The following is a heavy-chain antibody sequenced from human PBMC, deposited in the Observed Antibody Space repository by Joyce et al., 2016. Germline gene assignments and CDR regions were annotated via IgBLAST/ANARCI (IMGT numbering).Heavy chain of an antibody. V-gene: IGHV3-21*01. CDR2: ISGSTTYI. J-gene: IGHJ3*02. CDR3: ARGRNSGFDAFDM. D-gene: IGHD2/OR15-2a*01. Sequence: EVQVVESGGGLVRPGGSLRLSCAASGFTFRSYSINWVRQAPGKGLQWVASISGSTTYIYYAGSMKGRFTLSRDNAKNALFLQMSSLRAEDTALYYCARGRNSGFDAFDMWGQGTMVTVSS. CDR1: GFTFRSYS.